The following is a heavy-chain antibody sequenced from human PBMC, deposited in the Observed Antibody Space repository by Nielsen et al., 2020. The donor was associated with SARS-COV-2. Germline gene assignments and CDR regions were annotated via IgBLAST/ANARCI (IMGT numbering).Heavy chain of an antibody. V-gene: IGHV4-34*01. CDR2: INNIGTT. CDR3: ARGTFIHGTGWHFFDH. Sequence: GSLRLSCAVSGGSLSGYFWSWIRQSPGKGLEWIGEINNIGTTNYNPSLKSRVTMSVDKSQNQFSLKLNSVTAADTSVFYCARGTFIHGTGWHFFDHWGQGTLVTVSS. J-gene: IGHJ4*02. D-gene: IGHD1-14*01. CDR1: GGSLSGYF.